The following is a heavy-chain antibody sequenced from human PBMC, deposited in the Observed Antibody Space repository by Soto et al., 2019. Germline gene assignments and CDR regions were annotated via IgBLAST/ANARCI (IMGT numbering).Heavy chain of an antibody. V-gene: IGHV4-59*01. CDR2: IYYSGST. Sequence: QVQLQESGPGLVKPSETLSLTCTVSGGSISSYYWSWIRQPPGKGLEWIGYIYYSGSTNYNPSLQSPLAISDDTSKNQFSLKRSSVTASDTAVYYCARGHSSSWSAPGSWGQGTLVTVSS. CDR3: ARGHSSSWSAPGS. D-gene: IGHD6-13*01. CDR1: GGSISSYY. J-gene: IGHJ5*02.